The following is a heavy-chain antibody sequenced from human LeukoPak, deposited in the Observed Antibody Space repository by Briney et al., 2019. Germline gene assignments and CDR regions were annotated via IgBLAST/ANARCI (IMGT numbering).Heavy chain of an antibody. CDR3: AKNTLLWFGELLG. Sequence: GGSLRLSCAASGFTFSSYAMSWVRQAPGKGLEWVSAISGSGGSTYYADSVKGRFTISRDNSENTLYLQMNGLRAEDTAVYYCAKNTLLWFGELLGWGQGTLVTVSS. CDR2: ISGSGGST. D-gene: IGHD3-10*01. V-gene: IGHV3-23*01. CDR1: GFTFSSYA. J-gene: IGHJ4*02.